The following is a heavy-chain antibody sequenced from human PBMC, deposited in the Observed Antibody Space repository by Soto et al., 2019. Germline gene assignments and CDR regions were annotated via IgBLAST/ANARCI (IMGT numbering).Heavy chain of an antibody. D-gene: IGHD5-18*01. V-gene: IGHV4-59*01. J-gene: IGHJ4*02. Sequence: SETLSLTCTVSGGSISSYYWSWIWQPPGKGLEWIGYIYYSGSTNYNPSLKSRVTISVDTSKNQFSLKLSSVTAADSAVYYCAREADRGYSYGSIAYWGQGTLVTVSS. CDR2: IYYSGST. CDR3: AREADRGYSYGSIAY. CDR1: GGSISSYY.